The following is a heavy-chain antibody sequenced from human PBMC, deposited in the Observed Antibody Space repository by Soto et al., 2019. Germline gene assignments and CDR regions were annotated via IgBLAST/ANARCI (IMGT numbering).Heavy chain of an antibody. J-gene: IGHJ4*02. CDR1: GFTFSTFG. Sequence: GGSLRLSCAASGFTFSTFGMNGVRQAPGEGLEWISFITSSSITLYYADSVKGRFTISRDNAKNSLYLQMNSLRDEDTAVYYCARAQYGTSSLLDYWGQGALVTVSS. V-gene: IGHV3-48*02. CDR2: ITSSSITL. CDR3: ARAQYGTSSLLDY. D-gene: IGHD6-6*01.